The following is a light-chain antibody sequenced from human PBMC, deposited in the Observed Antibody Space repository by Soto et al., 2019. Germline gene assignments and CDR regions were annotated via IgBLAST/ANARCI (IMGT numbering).Light chain of an antibody. CDR1: SIDVGGYNY. CDR3: CSNAGNVEV. CDR2: DVT. J-gene: IGLJ1*01. V-gene: IGLV2-11*01. Sequence: QSVRTQPPSVSGSPGQSVTISCTGTSIDVGGYNYVAWYQQHPGKAPKIMIYDVTKRPSGVPDRFSGSKSGNTASLTISGLQAEDEAAYSCCSNAGNVEVFGTGTKVTVL.